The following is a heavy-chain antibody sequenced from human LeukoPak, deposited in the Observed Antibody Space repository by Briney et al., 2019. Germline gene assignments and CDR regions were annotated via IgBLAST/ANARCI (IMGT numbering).Heavy chain of an antibody. J-gene: IGHJ4*02. Sequence: SETLSLTCSVSGGSISSSGYYWGWLRQPPGKGLEWIGSLYQSGNTYYNPSLKSRVTISPDMSKDQFSLTLSSVTAADTAVYYCASQVQLVHWGQGTLVTVSS. CDR3: ASQVQLVH. V-gene: IGHV4-39*07. CDR1: GGSISSSGYY. D-gene: IGHD6-13*01. CDR2: LYQSGNT.